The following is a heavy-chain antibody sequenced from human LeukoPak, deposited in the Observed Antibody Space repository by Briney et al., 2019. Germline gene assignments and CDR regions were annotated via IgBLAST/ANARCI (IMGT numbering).Heavy chain of an antibody. D-gene: IGHD3-10*01. J-gene: IGHJ3*02. CDR2: IYTSGST. V-gene: IGHV4-4*07. CDR1: GGSISSYY. CDR3: ARDKWFVESPSAFDI. Sequence: SETLSLTCTVSGGSISSYYWSWIRQPAGKGLEWIGRIYTSGSTNYNPSLKSRVTISVDTSKNQFSLKLSSVTAADTAVYYCARDKWFVESPSAFDIWGQGTMVTVSS.